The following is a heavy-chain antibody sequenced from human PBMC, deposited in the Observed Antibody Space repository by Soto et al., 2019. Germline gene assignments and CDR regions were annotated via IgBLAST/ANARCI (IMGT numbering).Heavy chain of an antibody. Sequence: QVQLVESGGGVVQPGRSLRLSCAASGFTFSSYGMHWVRQAPGKGLEWVAVISYDGSNKYYADSVKGRFTISRDNSKNTLYLQMNSLRADDTAVYYCATFSGYSYGFHYYYGMDVW. CDR3: ATFSGYSYGFHYYYGMDV. CDR1: GFTFSSYG. D-gene: IGHD5-18*01. CDR2: ISYDGSNK. V-gene: IGHV3-30*03. J-gene: IGHJ6*01.